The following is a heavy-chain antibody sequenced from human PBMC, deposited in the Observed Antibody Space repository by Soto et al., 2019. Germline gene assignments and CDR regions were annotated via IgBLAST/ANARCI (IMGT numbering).Heavy chain of an antibody. CDR2: ISSSSSYI. D-gene: IGHD2-15*01. V-gene: IGHV3-21*01. CDR3: ARVMGSGGSFYY. Sequence: GGSLRLSCAASGFTFSSYSMNWVRQAPGKGLEWVSSISSSSSYIYYADSVKGRFTISRDNAKNSLYLQMNSLRAEDTAVYYCARVMGSGGSFYYWGQGTLVTV. J-gene: IGHJ4*02. CDR1: GFTFSSYS.